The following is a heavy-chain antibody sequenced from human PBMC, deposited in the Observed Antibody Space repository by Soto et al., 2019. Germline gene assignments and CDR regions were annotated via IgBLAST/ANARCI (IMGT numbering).Heavy chain of an antibody. Sequence: QVQLVQSGAEVKKPGASVKVSCKASGYTFTSYDINWVRQATGQGLEWMGWMNPNSGNTGYAQKLQGRATMTRNTPQGTAYRALGTLMCEAPAVYSCATGPKYYDSGDDAFAIGGQGTMVTVSS. J-gene: IGHJ3*02. CDR1: GYTFTSYD. V-gene: IGHV1-8*01. CDR3: ATGPKYYDSGDDAFAI. D-gene: IGHD3-10*01. CDR2: MNPNSGNT.